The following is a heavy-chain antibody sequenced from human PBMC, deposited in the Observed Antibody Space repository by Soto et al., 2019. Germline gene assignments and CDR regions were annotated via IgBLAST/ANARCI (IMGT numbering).Heavy chain of an antibody. J-gene: IGHJ3*02. CDR2: IYYSGST. CDR1: GCSISSYY. CDR3: ARVSSPSGFDI. D-gene: IGHD6-6*01. Sequence: SETLSLPCTVSGCSISSYYLSWIRQPPGKGLEWIGYIYYSGSTNYNPSLKSRVTISVDTSKNQFSLKLSSVTAADTAVYYCARVSSPSGFDIWGQGTMVTVSS. V-gene: IGHV4-59*01.